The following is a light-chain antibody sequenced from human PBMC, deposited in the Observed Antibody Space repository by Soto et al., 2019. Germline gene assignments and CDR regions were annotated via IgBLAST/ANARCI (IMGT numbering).Light chain of an antibody. Sequence: EIVLTQSPATLSLSPGERATLSCRASQSVNSYLAWYQQKPGQAPRLLIYETSNRATGIPARFSGSGSGTDFTLTISSLEPEDSAVYYCQQRSNWPPLTFGGGTRLEIK. J-gene: IGKJ4*01. CDR3: QQRSNWPPLT. CDR1: QSVNSY. V-gene: IGKV3-11*01. CDR2: ETS.